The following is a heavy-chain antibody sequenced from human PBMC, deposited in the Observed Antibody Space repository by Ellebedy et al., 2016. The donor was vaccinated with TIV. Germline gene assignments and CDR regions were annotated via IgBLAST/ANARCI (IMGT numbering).Heavy chain of an antibody. CDR2: IKSKTDGGTT. CDR1: GPIFSHNW. Sequence: PGGSLRLSCVDSGPIFSHNWMSWVRQAPGKGLEWVGRIKSKTDGGTTDYAAPVKGRFTISRDDSKNTLYLQMNSLKTEDTAVYYCTTAPDYWGQGTLVTVSS. V-gene: IGHV3-15*01. J-gene: IGHJ4*02. CDR3: TTAPDY.